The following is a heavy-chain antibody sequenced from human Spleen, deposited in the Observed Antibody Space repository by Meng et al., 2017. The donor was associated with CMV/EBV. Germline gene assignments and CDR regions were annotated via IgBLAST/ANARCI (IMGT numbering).Heavy chain of an antibody. D-gene: IGHD2-2*02. CDR2: IYSGGST. CDR3: ARMAGGVPAAITGRSPKHYYYYGMDV. J-gene: IGHJ6*02. CDR1: GFTVSSNY. Sequence: GRSLKISCAASGFTVSSNYMSWVRQAPGKGLEWVSVIYSGGSTYYADSVKGRFTISRDNSKNTLYLQMNSLRAEDTAVYYCARMAGGVPAAITGRSPKHYYYYGMDVWGQGTTVTVSS. V-gene: IGHV3-53*01.